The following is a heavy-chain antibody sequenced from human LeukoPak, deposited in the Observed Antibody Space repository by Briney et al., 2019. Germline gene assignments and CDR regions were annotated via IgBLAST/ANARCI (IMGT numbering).Heavy chain of an antibody. Sequence: ASETLSLTCAVYGGSFSGYYWSWIRQPPGKGLEWIGEINHSGSTNYNPSLKSRVTISVDTSKNQFSLKLSSVTAADTAVYYCARGRGGSYYYYYYMDVWGKGTTVTVSS. CDR3: ARGRGGSYYYYYYMDV. CDR2: INHSGST. J-gene: IGHJ6*03. V-gene: IGHV4-34*01. CDR1: GGSFSGYY. D-gene: IGHD1-26*01.